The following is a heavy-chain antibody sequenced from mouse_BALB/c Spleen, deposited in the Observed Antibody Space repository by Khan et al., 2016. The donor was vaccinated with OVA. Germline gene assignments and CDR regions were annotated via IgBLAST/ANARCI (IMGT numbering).Heavy chain of an antibody. Sequence: QVQLKESGAELVRPGVPVKISCKGSGYTFTDYAMHWVKQSHAKSLEWIGVISTYYGDVDYSQKFKGKATMTVDRSSSTAYMELARLTSEDSAIYYCARGGKFAYWGQGTLVTVSA. J-gene: IGHJ3*01. CDR2: ISTYYGDV. D-gene: IGHD1-1*02. CDR3: ARGGKFAY. CDR1: GYTFTDYA. V-gene: IGHV1S137*01.